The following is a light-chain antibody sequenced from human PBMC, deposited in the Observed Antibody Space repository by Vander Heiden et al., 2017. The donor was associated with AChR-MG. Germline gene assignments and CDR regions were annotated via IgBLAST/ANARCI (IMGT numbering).Light chain of an antibody. CDR2: WAS. CDR1: QSVLYSYNNQNY. Sequence: DIVMTQSPESLAVSLGERATINCKSSQSVLYSYNNQNYVAWDQQKPGQPPELLIYWASTRKSGVPDRFSGSGSGTDFTLTISSLQAEDVAVYYCQQYYDTPTFGPGTKVDIK. J-gene: IGKJ3*01. V-gene: IGKV4-1*01. CDR3: QQYYDTPT.